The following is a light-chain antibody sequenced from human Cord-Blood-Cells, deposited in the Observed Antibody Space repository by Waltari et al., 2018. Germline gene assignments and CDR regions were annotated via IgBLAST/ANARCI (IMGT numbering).Light chain of an antibody. CDR3: SSYTSSSTPVV. V-gene: IGLV2-14*01. CDR1: SSDVGGYNY. Sequence: QSALTQPASVSGSPGQSLTISCTGTSSDVGGYNYVSWYQQHPGNAPKLMIYDVSNRPSGVSNRFSGSKSGNTASLTISGLQAEDEADYYCSSYTSSSTPVVFGGGTKLTVL. J-gene: IGLJ2*01. CDR2: DVS.